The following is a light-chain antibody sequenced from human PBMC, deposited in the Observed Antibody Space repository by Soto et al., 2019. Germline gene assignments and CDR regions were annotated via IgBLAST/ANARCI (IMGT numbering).Light chain of an antibody. V-gene: IGKV1-5*01. J-gene: IGKJ1*01. Sequence: DIQMTQSPSTLSASVGDRVTITCRASQSLNNYLAWYQQKPGKAPELLIYAASTLQSGVPSRFSGSGSGTDFTLTISCLQSEDFATYYCQQYYSFPPTFGQGTKVDIK. CDR1: QSLNNY. CDR2: AAS. CDR3: QQYYSFPPT.